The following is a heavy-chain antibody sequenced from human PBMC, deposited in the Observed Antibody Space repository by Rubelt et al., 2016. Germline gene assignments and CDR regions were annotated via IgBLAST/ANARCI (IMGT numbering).Heavy chain of an antibody. CDR2: IYYSGTT. CDR3: ARRRYDTIDY. CDR1: GGSFSGYY. Sequence: QVQLQQWGAGLLKPSETLSLTCAVYGGSFSGYYWSWIRQPPGKGLEWIGSIYYSGTTDYNPSLKSRVSLSVDTSKDKFSLKLNSVTAADTAGYYCARRRYDTIDYWGQGTLVTVSS. J-gene: IGHJ4*02. D-gene: IGHD3-22*01. V-gene: IGHV4-34*01.